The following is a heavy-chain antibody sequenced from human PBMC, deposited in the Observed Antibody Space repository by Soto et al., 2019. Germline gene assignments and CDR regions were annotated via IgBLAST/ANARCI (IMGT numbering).Heavy chain of an antibody. D-gene: IGHD1-26*01. J-gene: IGHJ4*02. CDR2: LSRSGTT. CDR3: TREIWVGPLDY. CDR1: GFTFSTYA. Sequence: EMHLLESGGGLVQPGGSLRLSCAASGFTFSTYAMSWVRQAPGKGLEWVSTLSRSGTTYYADSVKGRFTISRDNSKNTLYLQMSSLRAEDTAIYYCTREIWVGPLDYWGQGTLVTVSS. V-gene: IGHV3-23*01.